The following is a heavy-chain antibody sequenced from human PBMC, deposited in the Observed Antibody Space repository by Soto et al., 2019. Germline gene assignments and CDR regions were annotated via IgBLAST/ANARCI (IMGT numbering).Heavy chain of an antibody. V-gene: IGHV3-7*03. J-gene: IGHJ4*02. CDR3: ARAPYINAWYRFDL. CDR1: GFTFSGYW. Sequence: GGSLRLSCEASGFTFSGYWMSWVRQAPGKGLEWVADIKHDGSVKFYVDSVKGRFTISRDNAKKLLYLQMSGLRAEDTALYYCARAPYINAWYRFDLWGQGTLVTVPS. CDR2: IKHDGSVK. D-gene: IGHD6-13*01.